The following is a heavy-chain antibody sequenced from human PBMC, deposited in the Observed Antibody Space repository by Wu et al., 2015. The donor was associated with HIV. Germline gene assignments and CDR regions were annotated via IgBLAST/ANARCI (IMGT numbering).Heavy chain of an antibody. CDR3: ARSRQYYYDSSGYLDI. V-gene: IGHV1-18*01. D-gene: IGHD3-22*01. CDR1: GYSFTTYG. Sequence: QVQLVQSGDEVKKVGASVKVSCKASGYSFTTYGISWVRQAPGQGLEWMGWISAYNGNTKYAQKLQGRVTMTTDTSTSTVYMELRSLRSDDTAVYYCARSRQYYYDSSGYLDIWGQGTMVTVSS. CDR2: ISAYNGNT. J-gene: IGHJ3*02.